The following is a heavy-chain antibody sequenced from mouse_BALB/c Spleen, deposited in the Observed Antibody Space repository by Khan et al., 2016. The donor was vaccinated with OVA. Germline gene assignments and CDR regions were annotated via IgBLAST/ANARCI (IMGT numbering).Heavy chain of an antibody. CDR1: GFNIKDTY. CDR3: ATYYYGSRRYFDY. CDR2: IDPANGNT. V-gene: IGHV14-3*02. D-gene: IGHD1-1*01. Sequence: EVQLQESGAEVVKPGASVKLSCTASGFNIKDTYMHWVKQRPEQGLEWIGRIDPANGNTKYDPKFQGKATVTADTSSNTAYLQLSSLTSEDTAVYYCATYYYGSRRYFDYWGQGTTLTVSS. J-gene: IGHJ2*01.